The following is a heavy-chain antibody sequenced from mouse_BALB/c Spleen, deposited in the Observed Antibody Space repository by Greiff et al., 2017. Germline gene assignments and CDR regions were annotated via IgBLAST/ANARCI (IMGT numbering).Heavy chain of an antibody. CDR2: ISSGGSYT. CDR3: TRTTVVRETFAY. J-gene: IGHJ3*01. V-gene: IGHV5-6-4*01. Sequence: EVKLVESGGDLVKPGGSLKLSCAASGFTFSSYTMSWVRQTPEKRLEWVATISSGGSYTYYPDSVKGRFTISRDNAKNTLYLQMSSLKSEDTAMYYCTRTTVVRETFAYWGQGTLVTVSA. D-gene: IGHD1-1*01. CDR1: GFTFSSYT.